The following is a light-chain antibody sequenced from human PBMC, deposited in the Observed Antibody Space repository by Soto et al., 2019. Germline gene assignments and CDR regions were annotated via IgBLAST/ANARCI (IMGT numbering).Light chain of an antibody. J-gene: IGKJ2*01. CDR3: QQYYSTPYT. V-gene: IGKV4-1*01. CDR2: WAS. Sequence: DIVMSQSPDSLAASLGERATINCKSSQSVLYSSNNKNHLAWYQQKPGQPPKLLIYWASTRESGVPDRFSGSGSGTDFTLTISSLQAEDVAIYYCQQYYSTPYTFGQGTKLEIK. CDR1: QSVLYSSNNKNH.